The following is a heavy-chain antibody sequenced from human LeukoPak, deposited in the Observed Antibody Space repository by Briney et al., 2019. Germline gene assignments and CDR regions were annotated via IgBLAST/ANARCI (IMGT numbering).Heavy chain of an antibody. V-gene: IGHV1-8*03. J-gene: IGHJ4*02. Sequence: ASVKVSCKASGYTFTSYDINWVRQATGQGLEWMGWMNPNSGNTGYAQKFQGRVTITRNTSISTAYMELSSLRSEDTAVYYCARRHFWSGYLDYWGQGTLVTVSS. CDR2: MNPNSGNT. CDR1: GYTFTSYD. CDR3: ARRHFWSGYLDY. D-gene: IGHD3-3*02.